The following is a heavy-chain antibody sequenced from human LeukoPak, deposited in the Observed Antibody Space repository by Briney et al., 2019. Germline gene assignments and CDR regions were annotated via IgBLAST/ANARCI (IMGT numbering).Heavy chain of an antibody. CDR3: ARGFIAVAGTLGY. D-gene: IGHD6-19*01. V-gene: IGHV1-8*01. J-gene: IGHJ4*02. Sequence: GASVKVSCKASGYTFTSYDINWVRQATRQGLEWMGWMNPNSGNTGYAQKFQGRVTMTRNTSISTAYMELSSLRSEDTAVYYCARGFIAVAGTLGYWGQGTLVTVSS. CDR2: MNPNSGNT. CDR1: GYTFTSYD.